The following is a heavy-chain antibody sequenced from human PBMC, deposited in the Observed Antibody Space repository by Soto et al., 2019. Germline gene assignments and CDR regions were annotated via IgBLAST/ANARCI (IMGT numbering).Heavy chain of an antibody. Sequence: SETLSLTCTVSGGSISSYYWTWIRQPPGKGLEWIGYIYYNGNTYYNPSLKSRVTISVDTARNQFSLRLSSVTAADTAVYFCSRGLDRDSNGYPGYWGQGTLVTVSS. CDR1: GGSISSYY. V-gene: IGHV4-59*12. J-gene: IGHJ4*02. D-gene: IGHD6-19*01. CDR2: IYYNGNT. CDR3: SRGLDRDSNGYPGY.